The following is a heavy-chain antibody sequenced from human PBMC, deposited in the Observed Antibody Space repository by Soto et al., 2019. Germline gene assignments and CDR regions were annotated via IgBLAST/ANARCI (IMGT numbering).Heavy chain of an antibody. D-gene: IGHD6-6*01. J-gene: IGHJ6*02. V-gene: IGHV3-30-3*01. Sequence: GGSLRLSCAASGFTFSSYAMHWVRQAPGKGLEWVAVISYDGSNKYYADSVKGRFTISRDNSKNTLYLQMNSLRAEDTAVYYCARDSGGIAARELYYHYGMDVWGQGTTVTVSS. CDR2: ISYDGSNK. CDR1: GFTFSSYA. CDR3: ARDSGGIAARELYYHYGMDV.